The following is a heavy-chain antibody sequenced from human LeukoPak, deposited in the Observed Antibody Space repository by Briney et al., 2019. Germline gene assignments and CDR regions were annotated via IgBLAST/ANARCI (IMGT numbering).Heavy chain of an antibody. D-gene: IGHD6-13*01. Sequence: ASVKVSCKASGYTFTSYYMHWVRQAPGQGLEWMGIINPSGGSTSYAQKFQGRVAMTRDTSTSRVYMEVSSLRSEDTAVYYCARTYSSSDEFDYWGQGTLVTVSS. CDR3: ARTYSSSDEFDY. CDR1: GYTFTSYY. V-gene: IGHV1-46*01. CDR2: INPSGGST. J-gene: IGHJ4*02.